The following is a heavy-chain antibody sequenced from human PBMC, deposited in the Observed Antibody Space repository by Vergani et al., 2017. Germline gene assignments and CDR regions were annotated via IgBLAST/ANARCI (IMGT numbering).Heavy chain of an antibody. CDR3: TTDQXRYSGSYKVYYFDY. V-gene: IGHV3-15*01. D-gene: IGHD1-26*01. CDR2: IKSKTDGGTT. J-gene: IGHJ4*02. CDR1: GFTFSNAW. Sequence: EVQLVESGGGLVKPGGSLRLSCAASGFTFSNAWMSWVRQAPGKGLEWVGRIKSKTDGGTTDYAAPVKGRFTISRDDSKNTLYLQMNSLKTEDTAVYYCTTDQXRYSGSYKVYYFDYWGQGTLVTVSS.